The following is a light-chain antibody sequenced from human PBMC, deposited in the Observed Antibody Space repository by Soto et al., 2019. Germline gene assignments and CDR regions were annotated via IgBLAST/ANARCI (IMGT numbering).Light chain of an antibody. V-gene: IGLV1-40*01. J-gene: IGLJ1*01. CDR3: QSYDSSLSGLYV. CDR1: SSNIGAGYD. CDR2: GNS. Sequence: VVTQPPSVSGAPGQRVTISCTGSSSNIGAGYDVHWYQQLPGTAPKLLIYGNSNRPSGVPDRFSGSKSGTSASLAITGLQAEDEADYYCQSYDSSLSGLYVFGTGTKLTVL.